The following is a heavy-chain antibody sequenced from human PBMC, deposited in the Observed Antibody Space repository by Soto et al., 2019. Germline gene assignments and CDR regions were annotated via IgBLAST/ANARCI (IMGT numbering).Heavy chain of an antibody. CDR1: GFTFSLYG. CDR2: IWYDGSDK. J-gene: IGHJ4*02. CDR3: ARARSYYDSSGLHNL. V-gene: IGHV3-30*19. D-gene: IGHD3-22*01. Sequence: TGVSLRLSCAASGFTFSLYGMHWVRQAPGKGLEWVAVIWYDGSDKYYADSVKGRFTISRDNSKNTLYLQMNSLRAEDTAVYYCARARSYYDSSGLHNLWGQGTLVTVSS.